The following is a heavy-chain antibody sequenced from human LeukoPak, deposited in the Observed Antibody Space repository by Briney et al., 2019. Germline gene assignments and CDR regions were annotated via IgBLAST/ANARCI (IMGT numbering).Heavy chain of an antibody. J-gene: IGHJ4*02. CDR3: ARDDYYYGSGSYYQYGYFDY. CDR1: GFTFSSYA. Sequence: GGSLRLSCAASGFTFSSYAMHGVRQAPGKGLEWVAVISYDGSNKYYADSVKGRFPISRDNTKNTLYLQMNSLRAEDTAVHYCARDDYYYGSGSYYQYGYFDYWGQGTLVTVSS. D-gene: IGHD3-10*01. V-gene: IGHV3-30*04. CDR2: ISYDGSNK.